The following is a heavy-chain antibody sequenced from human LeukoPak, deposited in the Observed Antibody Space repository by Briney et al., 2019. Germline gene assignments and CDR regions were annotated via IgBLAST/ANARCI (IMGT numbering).Heavy chain of an antibody. D-gene: IGHD3-9*01. CDR3: ASPRPHYDILTGYSGLGDY. CDR2: IIPILGIA. CDR1: GGTFSSYA. J-gene: IGHJ4*02. V-gene: IGHV1-69*04. Sequence: GSSVKVSCKASGGTFSSYAISWVRQAPGQGLEWMGRIIPILGIANYAQKFQGRVTITADKSTSTAYMELSSLRSEDTAVYYCASPRPHYDILTGYSGLGDYWGQGTLVTVSS.